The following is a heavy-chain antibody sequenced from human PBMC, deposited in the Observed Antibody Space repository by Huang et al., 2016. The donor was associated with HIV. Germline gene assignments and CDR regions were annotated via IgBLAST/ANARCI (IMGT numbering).Heavy chain of an antibody. CDR3: ASASIAARRWFDP. CDR2: IYYSWIT. Sequence: QVQLQESGPGLVKPSETLSLTCTVSGGSMSSYYWSWIRQPPGKGLEWIRYIYYSWITNYNPSLNSRVTISLDTSQNQFSLRLSSVTAADTAVYYCASASIAARRWFDPWGQGSLVTVSS. V-gene: IGHV4-59*01. D-gene: IGHD6-6*01. CDR1: GGSMSSYY. J-gene: IGHJ5*02.